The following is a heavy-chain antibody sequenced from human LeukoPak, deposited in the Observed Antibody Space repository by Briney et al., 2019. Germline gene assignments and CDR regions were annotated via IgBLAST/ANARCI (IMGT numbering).Heavy chain of an antibody. CDR3: ARDGRGVVTN. D-gene: IGHD2-21*02. Sequence: SETLPLTCTVSGGSISSGSYYWSWIRQPAGKGLEWIGRIYTSGSTNYNPSLKSRVTISVDTSKNQFSLKLSSVTAADTAVYYCARDGRGVVTNWGQGSLVTVSS. V-gene: IGHV4-61*02. CDR1: GGSISSGSYY. J-gene: IGHJ4*02. CDR2: IYTSGST.